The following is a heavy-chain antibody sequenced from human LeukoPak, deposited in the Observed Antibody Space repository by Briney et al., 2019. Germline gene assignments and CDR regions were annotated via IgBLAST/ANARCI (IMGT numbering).Heavy chain of an antibody. CDR2: ISGSGDTT. J-gene: IGHJ4*02. D-gene: IGHD1-26*01. CDR3: AKSRGESRGASNY. CDR1: GFTFSSYA. V-gene: IGHV3-23*01. Sequence: GGSLRLSCAVSGFTFSSYAMNWVRQAPGKGLEWVSFISGSGDTTYYADSVKGRFTISRDSSKNTLYLQMNSLRAEDTAVYYCAKSRGESRGASNYWGQGTLVTVSS.